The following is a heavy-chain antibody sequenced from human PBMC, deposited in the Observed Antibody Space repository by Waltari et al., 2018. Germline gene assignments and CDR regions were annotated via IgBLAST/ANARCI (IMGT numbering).Heavy chain of an antibody. CDR2: IRTSAYGGTT. CDR3: TRRRAVNWFDP. CDR1: GFPFVYSA. Sequence: EVQLVESGGGLVTPGRSLRLSCGASGFPFVYSAVRWFRMAPGKGLEWVSFIRTSAYGGTTEYAASVRGRFTISRDDSNSIAYLQMNSLKTEDTAIYYCTRRRAVNWFDPWGQGTLVTVSS. V-gene: IGHV3-49*05. J-gene: IGHJ5*02.